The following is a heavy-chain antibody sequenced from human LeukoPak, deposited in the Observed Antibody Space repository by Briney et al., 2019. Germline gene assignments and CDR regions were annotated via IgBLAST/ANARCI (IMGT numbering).Heavy chain of an antibody. Sequence: SETLSLTCTVSGGSISSYYWSWIRQPPGKGLEWIGYIYYSGNTNYNPSLKSRLTISVDTSKNQFSLKLSSVTATDTAVYYCAIESRRDGYKFDYWGQGTLVTVSS. D-gene: IGHD5-24*01. CDR3: AIESRRDGYKFDY. V-gene: IGHV4-59*01. J-gene: IGHJ4*02. CDR2: IYYSGNT. CDR1: GGSISSYY.